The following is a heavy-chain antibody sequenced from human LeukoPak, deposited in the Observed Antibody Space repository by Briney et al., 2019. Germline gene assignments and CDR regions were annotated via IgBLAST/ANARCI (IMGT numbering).Heavy chain of an antibody. Sequence: SETLSLTCAVYGGSFSGYYWSWIRQPPGKGLEWIGEINHSGSTNYNPSLKSRVTISVDTSKNQFSLKLSSVTAAETAVYYCARGRGRRPAAIFDYWGQGTLVTVSS. CDR1: GGSFSGYY. CDR2: INHSGST. D-gene: IGHD2-2*02. J-gene: IGHJ4*02. V-gene: IGHV4-34*01. CDR3: ARGRGRRPAAIFDY.